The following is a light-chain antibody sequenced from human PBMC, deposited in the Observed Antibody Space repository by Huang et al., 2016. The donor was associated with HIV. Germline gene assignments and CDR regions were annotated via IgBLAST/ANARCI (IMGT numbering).Light chain of an antibody. Sequence: EIVMTQSPATLSVSLGERVTLSCRASQSLSSQLAWYQQKRGQAPRLLSYGVSTRATDIPARFSGSGSGTDFTLTINSLQSEDFATYYCQQYNDWPLTFGQGTEVEIK. CDR1: QSLSSQ. V-gene: IGKV3-15*01. CDR3: QQYNDWPLT. J-gene: IGKJ1*01. CDR2: GVS.